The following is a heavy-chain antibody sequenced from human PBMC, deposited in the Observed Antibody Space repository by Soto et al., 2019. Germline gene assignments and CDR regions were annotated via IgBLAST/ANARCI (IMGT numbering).Heavy chain of an antibody. CDR2: IHYSGSI. CDR1: GGSISYEYFH. CDR3: AREDDAGDRDYYGLDV. D-gene: IGHD2-21*02. J-gene: IGHJ6*02. Sequence: QVQLQQSGPGLVKPSQTLSLTCTVSGGSISYEYFHWTWIRQSPGKGLEWIGYIHYSGSIIYNPSFKSRVTISVDTSKNQFSLQLSSVTAADTAVYFCAREDDAGDRDYYGLDVWGQGTTVTVSS. V-gene: IGHV4-30-4*08.